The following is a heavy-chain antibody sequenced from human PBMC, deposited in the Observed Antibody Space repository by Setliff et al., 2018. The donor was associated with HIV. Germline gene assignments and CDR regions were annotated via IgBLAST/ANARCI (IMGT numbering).Heavy chain of an antibody. CDR2: INLSRST. J-gene: IGHJ4*02. D-gene: IGHD6-13*01. V-gene: IGHV4-34*01. Sequence: PSETLSLTCAVYGASFSGYYWSWIRQPPGKGLEWIGEINLSRSTDYNPSLKSRVTISVDTSKNQFSLTLTSVTAADTAVYYCARQQHSSDLKIWNYWGQGTLVTVSS. CDR1: GASFSGYY. CDR3: ARQQHSSDLKIWNY.